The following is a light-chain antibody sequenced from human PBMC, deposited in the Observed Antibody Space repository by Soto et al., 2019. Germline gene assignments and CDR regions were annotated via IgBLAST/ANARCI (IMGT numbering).Light chain of an antibody. CDR1: QSISSY. J-gene: IGKJ1*01. Sequence: DIQMTQSPSSLSASVGDRVTITCRASQSISSYLNWYQQKPGKAPKLLIYAASSLQSGVPSRFSGSGSGTDFTLTISSLQPEDFATYYCQQSYSTHRTFGQGIKVDIK. V-gene: IGKV1-39*01. CDR2: AAS. CDR3: QQSYSTHRT.